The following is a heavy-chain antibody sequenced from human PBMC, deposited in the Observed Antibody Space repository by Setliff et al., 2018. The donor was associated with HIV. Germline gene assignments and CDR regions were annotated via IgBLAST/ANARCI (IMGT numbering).Heavy chain of an antibody. CDR1: AYPFTTYD. Sequence: ASVKVSCKASAYPFTTYDINWVRQATGQGLEWMGWMDPNSGNTGYAQKFQGRVTMTRNTSITTAYMELSSLRSDDTAVYYCARKHKVSLGRGIVVLWGFDPWGQGTLVTVSS. CDR3: ARKHKVSLGRGIVVLWGFDP. J-gene: IGHJ5*02. D-gene: IGHD3-10*01. V-gene: IGHV1-8*02. CDR2: MDPNSGNT.